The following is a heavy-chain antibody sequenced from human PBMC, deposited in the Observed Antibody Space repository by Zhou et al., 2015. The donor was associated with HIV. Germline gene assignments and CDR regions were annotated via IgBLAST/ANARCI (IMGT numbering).Heavy chain of an antibody. J-gene: IGHJ5*02. CDR3: ARGGFDPKLGNYGYPWYLDA. CDR1: GGTFSSYA. V-gene: IGHV1-69*01. CDR2: IIPIFGTA. D-gene: IGHD5-18*01. Sequence: QVQLVQSGAEVKKPGSSVKVSCKASGGTFSSYAISWVRQAPGQGLEWMGGIIPIFGTANYAQKFQGRVTITSDESANTVYMRLDRLTSDDTATYYCARGGFDPKLGNYGYPWYLDAWGQGTLVIVSS.